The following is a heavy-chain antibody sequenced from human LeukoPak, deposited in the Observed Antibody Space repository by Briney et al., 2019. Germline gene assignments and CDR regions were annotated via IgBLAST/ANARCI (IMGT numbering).Heavy chain of an antibody. CDR3: ARDEGVYSSGSNWFDP. D-gene: IGHD6-19*01. CDR2: INWNGGST. J-gene: IGHJ5*02. Sequence: GGSLRLSCAASGFTIDDYGMSWVRQAPGKGLEWVSGINWNGGSTGYADSVKGRFTISRDNAKNSLYLQMNSLRAEDTALYYCARDEGVYSSGSNWFDPWGQGTLVTVSS. CDR1: GFTIDDYG. V-gene: IGHV3-20*04.